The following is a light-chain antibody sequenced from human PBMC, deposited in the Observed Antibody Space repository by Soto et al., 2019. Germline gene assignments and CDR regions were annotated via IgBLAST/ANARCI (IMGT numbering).Light chain of an antibody. CDR3: SSYTTSTSVI. V-gene: IGLV2-14*03. CDR2: DVN. J-gene: IGLJ2*01. CDR1: SSDVGYYNY. Sequence: QSALTQPASVSGSPGQSITISCTGTSSDVGYYNYVSWYQQHPGKAPKLMIYDVNHRPSGVSNRFSGSKSGNTASLTISGLQAEDEGDYYCSSYTTSTSVIFGGGTKLTVL.